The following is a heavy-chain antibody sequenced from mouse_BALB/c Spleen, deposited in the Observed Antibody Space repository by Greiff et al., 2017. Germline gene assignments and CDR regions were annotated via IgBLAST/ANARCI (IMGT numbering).Heavy chain of an antibody. D-gene: IGHD3-2*02. CDR3: SRVGTGGYLDD. J-gene: IGHJ3*01. CDR2: IDPANGNT. CDR1: GFYITDYY. Sequence: VQLQQSGPELVKPGASVKLSCTASGFYITDYYMHWVKQRPEQGLEWIGRIDPANGNTKYDPKFQGKATITADTSSNTAYLQLSSLTSEDTAVYDYSRVGTGGYLDDGGQGTVVTVSA. V-gene: IGHV14-3*02.